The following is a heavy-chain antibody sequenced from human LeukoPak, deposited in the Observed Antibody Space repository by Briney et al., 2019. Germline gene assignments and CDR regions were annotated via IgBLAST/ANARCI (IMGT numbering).Heavy chain of an antibody. Sequence: GGSLRLSCAASGFSFSDHFMDWVRQAPGKGLEWVGRIRNKVSSYTTDFAASVKGRFTISRDDSKNSLYLQMNSLKTEDTAMYYCASASAGLIEYWGQGTLVTVSS. V-gene: IGHV3-72*01. J-gene: IGHJ4*02. CDR2: IRNKVSSYTT. CDR3: ASASAGLIEY. CDR1: GFSFSDHF.